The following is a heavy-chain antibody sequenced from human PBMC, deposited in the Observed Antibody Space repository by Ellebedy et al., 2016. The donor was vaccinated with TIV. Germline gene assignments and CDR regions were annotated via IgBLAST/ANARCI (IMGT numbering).Heavy chain of an antibody. V-gene: IGHV4-59*08. Sequence: MPSETLSLICTVSGGSISSYYWSWIRQPPGKGLEWIGYIYYSGSTNYNPSLKSRVTISVDTSKNQFSLKLSSVTAADTAVYYCARSRFDAFDIWGQGTMVTVSS. CDR1: GGSISSYY. J-gene: IGHJ3*02. CDR3: ARSRFDAFDI. CDR2: IYYSGST. D-gene: IGHD3-10*01.